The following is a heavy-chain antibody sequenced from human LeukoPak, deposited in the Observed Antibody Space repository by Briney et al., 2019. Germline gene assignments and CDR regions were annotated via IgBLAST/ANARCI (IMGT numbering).Heavy chain of an antibody. CDR1: GFTFSSYA. D-gene: IGHD1-1*01. V-gene: IGHV3-49*04. Sequence: GGSLRLSCAASGFTFSSYAMHWVRQAPGKGLEWVGFIRSKAYGGTTEYAASVKGRFTISRDDSKSIAYHQMNSLKTEDTAVYYCTRDQGTPGYYGMDVWGQGTTVTVSS. J-gene: IGHJ6*02. CDR2: IRSKAYGGTT. CDR3: TRDQGTPGYYGMDV.